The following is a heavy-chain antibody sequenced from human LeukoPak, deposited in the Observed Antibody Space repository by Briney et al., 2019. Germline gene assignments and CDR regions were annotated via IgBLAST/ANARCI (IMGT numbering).Heavy chain of an antibody. Sequence: SETLSLTCTVSGGSISSSSYYWGWIRRPPGKGLEWIGSIYYLGSTYYNPSLKSRVTISVDTSKNQFSLKLNSVTAADTAVYYCARSSGWHLLLLDYWGRGTLVTVSS. V-gene: IGHV4-39*01. J-gene: IGHJ4*02. CDR1: GGSISSSSYY. D-gene: IGHD6-25*01. CDR2: IYYLGST. CDR3: ARSSGWHLLLLDY.